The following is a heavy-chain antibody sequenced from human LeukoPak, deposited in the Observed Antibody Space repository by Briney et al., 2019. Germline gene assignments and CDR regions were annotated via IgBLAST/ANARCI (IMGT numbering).Heavy chain of an antibody. CDR3: ARAMSIAARLQTIFDY. D-gene: IGHD6-6*01. CDR2: IYYSGST. V-gene: IGHV4-39*01. J-gene: IGHJ4*02. CDR1: GGSISSSSYY. Sequence: PSETLSLTCTVSGGSISSSSYYWGWIRQPPGKGLEWIGSIYYSGSTHHNPSLKSRVTISVDTSKNQFSLKLSSVTAADTAVYYCARAMSIAARLQTIFDYWGQGTLVTVSS.